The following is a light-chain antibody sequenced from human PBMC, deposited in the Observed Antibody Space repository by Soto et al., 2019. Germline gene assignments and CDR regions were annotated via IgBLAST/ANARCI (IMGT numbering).Light chain of an antibody. Sequence: EMDMTQSPATLSVSPGEGATLSCRAAQNIGNSLGWYQQRPGQAPRLLIYGAFHRATGIPARFSGSGYGTEFTLTINSLQHEDSATYYCQYLGAFGQGTKLEIK. CDR3: QYLGA. V-gene: IGKV3-15*01. J-gene: IGKJ2*01. CDR1: QNIGNS. CDR2: GAF.